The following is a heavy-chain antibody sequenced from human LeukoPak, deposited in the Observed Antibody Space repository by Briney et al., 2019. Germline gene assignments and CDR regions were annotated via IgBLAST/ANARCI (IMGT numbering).Heavy chain of an antibody. V-gene: IGHV3-48*01. Sequence: GGSLRLSCAASGFTFSSYSMNWVRQAPGKGLEWVSYISSSSSTIYYADSVKGRFTISRDNAKNSLYLQMNSLRAEDTAVYYCARDGDSYGFSFDYWGQGTLVTVSS. D-gene: IGHD5-18*01. CDR1: GFTFSSYS. J-gene: IGHJ4*02. CDR2: ISSSSSTI. CDR3: ARDGDSYGFSFDY.